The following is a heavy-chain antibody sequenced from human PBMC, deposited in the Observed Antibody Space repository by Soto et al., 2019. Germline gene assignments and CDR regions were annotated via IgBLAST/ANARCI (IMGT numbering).Heavy chain of an antibody. CDR2: IYYSGST. J-gene: IGHJ3*02. D-gene: IGHD6-19*01. V-gene: IGHV4-30-4*01. Sequence: SETLCLTCTVSGGSISSGDYYWSWIRQPPGKGLEWIGYIYYSGSTYYNPSLKSRVTISVDTSKNQFSLKLSSVTAADTAVYYCAHYGSGRAFDIWGQGTMVTVSS. CDR3: AHYGSGRAFDI. CDR1: GGSISSGDYY.